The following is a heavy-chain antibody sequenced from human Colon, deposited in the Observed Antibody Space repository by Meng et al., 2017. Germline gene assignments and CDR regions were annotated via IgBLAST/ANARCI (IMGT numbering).Heavy chain of an antibody. D-gene: IGHD6-13*01. J-gene: IGHJ4*02. CDR3: VRMTRDSSNWYVDF. V-gene: IGHV4-4*07. CDR1: GGSLHGHF. Sequence: SETLSLTCTVCGGSLHGHFWSWIRQPAGKGLEWIGRIYTSGTTNYNPSLKSRVTMSIDTSRTHFSLKVSSVTAADTAVYYCVRMTRDSSNWYVDFWGQGTLVTVSS. CDR2: IYTSGTT.